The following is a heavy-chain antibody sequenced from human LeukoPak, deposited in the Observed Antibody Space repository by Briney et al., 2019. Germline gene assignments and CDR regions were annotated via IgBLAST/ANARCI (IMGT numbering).Heavy chain of an antibody. V-gene: IGHV3-21*01. J-gene: IGHJ4*02. Sequence: GGSLRLSCAASGFTFSSYSMNWVRQAPGQGLEWVSSISSSSSYIYYADSVKGRFTISRDNAKNSLYLQMNSLRAEDTAVYYCAKDLGVYGGLFDYWGQGTLVTVSS. D-gene: IGHD4-23*01. CDR2: ISSSSSYI. CDR3: AKDLGVYGGLFDY. CDR1: GFTFSSYS.